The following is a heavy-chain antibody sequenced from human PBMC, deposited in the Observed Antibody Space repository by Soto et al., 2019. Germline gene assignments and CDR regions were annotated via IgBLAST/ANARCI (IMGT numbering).Heavy chain of an antibody. Sequence: GGSLRLSCAASGFTFSSYWMSWVRQAPGKGLEWVANIKQDGSEKYYVDSVKGRFTISRDNAKNSLYLQMNSLRAEDTAVYYCALGYSYGCFDYWGQGTLVTVSS. D-gene: IGHD5-18*01. CDR3: ALGYSYGCFDY. CDR2: IKQDGSEK. J-gene: IGHJ4*02. CDR1: GFTFSSYW. V-gene: IGHV3-7*01.